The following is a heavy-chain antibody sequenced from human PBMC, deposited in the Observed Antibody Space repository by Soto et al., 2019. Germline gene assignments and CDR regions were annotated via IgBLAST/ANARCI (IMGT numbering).Heavy chain of an antibody. CDR3: AHIMITWGGVSALDAFDM. CDR2: IYWDDDR. D-gene: IGHD3-16*01. V-gene: IGHV2-5*02. CDR1: GFSLRTSRVG. Sequence: ESGPTLVNPTQTLTLTCSFSGFSLRTSRVGVAWIRQPPGKALEWLAIIYWDDDRRYSPSLKTRLAITKDTSKNQVVLTMTNLDPGDTATYYCAHIMITWGGVSALDAFDMWGQGTMVTVSS. J-gene: IGHJ3*02.